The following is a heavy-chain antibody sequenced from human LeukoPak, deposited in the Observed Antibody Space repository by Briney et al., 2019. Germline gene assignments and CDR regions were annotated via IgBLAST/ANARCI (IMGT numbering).Heavy chain of an antibody. J-gene: IGHJ6*03. CDR3: ARGIAAESYYYYYMDV. CDR2: IYYSGST. CDR1: GGSFSGYY. Sequence: SETLSLTCAVYGGSFSGYYWSWIRQPPGKGLEWIGYIYYSGSTNYNPSLKSRVTISVDTSKNQFSLKLSSVTAADTAVYYCARGIAAESYYYYYMDVWGKGTTVTVSS. V-gene: IGHV4-59*01. D-gene: IGHD6-13*01.